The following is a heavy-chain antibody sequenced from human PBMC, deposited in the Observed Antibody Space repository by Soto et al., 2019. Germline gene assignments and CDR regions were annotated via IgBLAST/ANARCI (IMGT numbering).Heavy chain of an antibody. D-gene: IGHD2-15*01. CDR1: GFTFSSYA. Sequence: EVQLLESGGGLVQPGGSLRLSCAASGFTFSSYAMSWVRQAPGKGLEWVSAISGSGSSTYSADSVKGRFTISRDNSKNTLYLPMNSLRADDTAVYYCAKTPGGAYYYGMDVWGQWTTVTVSS. J-gene: IGHJ6*02. CDR2: ISGSGSST. CDR3: AKTPGGAYYYGMDV. V-gene: IGHV3-23*01.